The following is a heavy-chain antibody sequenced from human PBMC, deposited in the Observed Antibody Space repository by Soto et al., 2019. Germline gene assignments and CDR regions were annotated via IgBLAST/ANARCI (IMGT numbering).Heavy chain of an antibody. D-gene: IGHD3-10*01. CDR1: GGSVSGYY. V-gene: IGHV4-34*01. CDR3: ARDRQIWFGELLYRNWFDP. CDR2: INHSGST. J-gene: IGHJ5*02. Sequence: SETMSLTCAVYGGSVSGYYWGWIRQPPGKGLEWIGEINHSGSTNYNPSLKSRVTISVDTSKNQFSLKLSSVTAADTAVYYCARDRQIWFGELLYRNWFDPWGQGTLVTVSS.